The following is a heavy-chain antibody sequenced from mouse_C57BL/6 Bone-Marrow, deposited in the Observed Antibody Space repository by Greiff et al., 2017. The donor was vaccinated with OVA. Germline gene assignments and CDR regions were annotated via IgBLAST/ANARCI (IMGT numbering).Heavy chain of an antibody. J-gene: IGHJ1*03. D-gene: IGHD1-1*01. CDR1: GYSFTDSN. V-gene: IGHV1-39*01. CDR2: INPNYGNT. CDR3: AFCYGNSYRYFDV. Sequence: EVQLQQSGPELVKPGASVKLSCKASGYSFTDSNMNWVKQSNGKSLEWIGVINPNYGNTNYNQKFKGKATLTVDQSSSTAYMQLNRLTSEDSAVYDCAFCYGNSYRYFDVWGTGTTVTVSS.